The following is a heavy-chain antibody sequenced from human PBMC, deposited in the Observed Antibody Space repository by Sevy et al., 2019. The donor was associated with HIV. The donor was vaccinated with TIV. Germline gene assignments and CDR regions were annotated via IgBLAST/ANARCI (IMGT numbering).Heavy chain of an antibody. CDR2: IYSDGTT. CDR3: ARGKSGYGYALNY. CDR1: GFTVNSNY. D-gene: IGHD5-18*01. J-gene: IGHJ4*02. Sequence: RGSLRLSCAASGFTVNSNYMTWVRQAPGKGLEGVSVIYSDGTTYHVDSVKDRFTISRDNFKNTLYLQMNSLRAEDTAVYYCARGKSGYGYALNYWGQGTLVTVSS. V-gene: IGHV3-66*01.